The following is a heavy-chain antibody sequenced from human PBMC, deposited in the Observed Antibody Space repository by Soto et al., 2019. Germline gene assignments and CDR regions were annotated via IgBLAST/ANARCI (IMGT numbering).Heavy chain of an antibody. CDR1: GFTFDDYA. V-gene: IGHV3-9*01. Sequence: GGSLRLSCAASGFTFDDYAMHWVRQAPGKGLEWVSGISWNSGSIGYADSVKGRFTISRDNAKNSLYLQMNSLRAEDTALYYCAKDITAAPYYFDYWGQGTLVTVS. D-gene: IGHD2-2*01. CDR3: AKDITAAPYYFDY. J-gene: IGHJ4*02. CDR2: ISWNSGSI.